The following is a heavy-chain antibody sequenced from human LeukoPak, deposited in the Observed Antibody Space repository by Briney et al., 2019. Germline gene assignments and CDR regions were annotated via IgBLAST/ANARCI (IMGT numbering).Heavy chain of an antibody. CDR1: GGSISSGNYS. D-gene: IGHD6-13*01. Sequence: SETLSLTCTVSGGSISSGNYSWSWIRQHPGKGLEWIGHVYYSGGTRHNPSLESRLTISVDTNKNQFSLKLSSVTAADTAIYFCARGLGSSTSNWFDPWGQGTLVTVSS. J-gene: IGHJ5*02. CDR2: VYYSGGT. V-gene: IGHV4-31*03. CDR3: ARGLGSSTSNWFDP.